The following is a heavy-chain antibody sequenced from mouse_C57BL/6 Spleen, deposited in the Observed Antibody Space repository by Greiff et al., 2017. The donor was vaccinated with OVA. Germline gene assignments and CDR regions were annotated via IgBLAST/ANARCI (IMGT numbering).Heavy chain of an antibody. V-gene: IGHV2-2*01. CDR3: ARNVITTVVATRAMDY. J-gene: IGHJ4*01. CDR2: IWSGGST. D-gene: IGHD1-1*01. Sequence: QVQLQQSGPGLVQPSQSLSITCTVSGFSLTSYGVHWVRQSPGKGLEWLRVIWSGGSTDYNAAFISRLSISKDNSKSQVFFKMNSLQADDTAIYYCARNVITTVVATRAMDYWGQGTSVTVSS. CDR1: GFSLTSYG.